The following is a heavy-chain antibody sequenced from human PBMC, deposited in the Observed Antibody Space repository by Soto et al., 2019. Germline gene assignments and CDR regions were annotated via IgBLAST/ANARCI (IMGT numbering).Heavy chain of an antibody. D-gene: IGHD5-12*01. Sequence: QVQLQESGPGLVKPSQTLSLTCTVSGGSISSGDYYWSWIRQPPGKGLEWIGYIYYSGSTFSNPSLMCRVTISVDTSKSQFSLKLSSVTAADTAVYYWARVGVATHWFAPWGQGTLVTVSS. J-gene: IGHJ5*02. CDR3: ARVGVATHWFAP. CDR1: GGSISSGDYY. CDR2: IYYSGST. V-gene: IGHV4-30-4*01.